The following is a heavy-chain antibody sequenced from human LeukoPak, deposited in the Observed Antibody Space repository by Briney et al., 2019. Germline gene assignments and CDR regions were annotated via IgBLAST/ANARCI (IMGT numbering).Heavy chain of an antibody. J-gene: IGHJ6*02. CDR1: GFTFSSYL. CDR3: ARGITMLRGVIPSHYYYGMDV. V-gene: IGHV3-74*01. CDR2: INSDGSST. D-gene: IGHD3-10*01. Sequence: GGSLRLSCAASGFTFSSYLMHWVRQAPGKWLVWVSRINSDGSSTSYADSVKGRFTISRDNAKNTLYLQMNSLRAEDTAVYYCARGITMLRGVIPSHYYYGMDVWGQGTTVTVSS.